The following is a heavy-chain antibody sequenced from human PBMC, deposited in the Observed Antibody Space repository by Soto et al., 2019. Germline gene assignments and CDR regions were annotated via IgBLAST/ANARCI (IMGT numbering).Heavy chain of an antibody. CDR1: GDSVSSNSAA. D-gene: IGHD2-15*01. CDR2: TYYRSKWYN. CDR3: AREVARGYCSGGSCYEGNDAFDI. J-gene: IGHJ3*02. Sequence: SPTLSLTCAISGDSVSSNSAAWNWIRQSPSRGLEWLGRTYYRSKWYNDYAVSVKSRITINPDTSKNQFSLQLNSVTPEDTAVYYCAREVARGYCSGGSCYEGNDAFDIWGQGTMVTVSS. V-gene: IGHV6-1*01.